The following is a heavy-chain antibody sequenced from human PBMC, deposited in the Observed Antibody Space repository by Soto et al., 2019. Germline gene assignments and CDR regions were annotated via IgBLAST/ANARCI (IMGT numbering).Heavy chain of an antibody. Sequence: EVQLVESGVGLVKPGGSLRLSCAASVFTFSSYSMNWVRQAPGKGLEWVSSISSSSSYIYYADSVKGRFTISRDNAKNSLYLQMNSLRAEDTAVYYCAKWGAYGGYVDPGWFDPWGQGTLVTVSS. CDR1: VFTFSSYS. CDR3: AKWGAYGGYVDPGWFDP. J-gene: IGHJ5*02. D-gene: IGHD5-12*01. V-gene: IGHV3-21*01. CDR2: ISSSSSYI.